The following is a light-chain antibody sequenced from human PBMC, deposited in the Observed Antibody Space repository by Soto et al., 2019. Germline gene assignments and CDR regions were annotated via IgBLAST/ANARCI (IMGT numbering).Light chain of an antibody. V-gene: IGKV3-20*01. Sequence: EIVLTQSPGTLSLSPGERATLSCRASQSVSSSYLAWYQQKPGQAPRLLIYGASSRATGIPDRFSGSGSGKDFTLTISRLEPEDFAVYHCQQYGSSGWTFGQGTKVEIK. CDR2: GAS. CDR3: QQYGSSGWT. CDR1: QSVSSSY. J-gene: IGKJ1*01.